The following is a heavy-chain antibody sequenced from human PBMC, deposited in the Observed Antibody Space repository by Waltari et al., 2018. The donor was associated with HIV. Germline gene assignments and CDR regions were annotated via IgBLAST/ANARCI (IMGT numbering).Heavy chain of an antibody. J-gene: IGHJ5*02. CDR2: IIPIFGTA. CDR3: ARAYYYDSSGYPDWCDP. Sequence: QVQLVQSGAEVKKPGSSVKVSCKASGGTFSSYAISWVRQAPGQGLEWMGGIIPIFGTANYAQKFQGRVTITADESTSTAYMELSSLRSEDTAVYYCARAYYYDSSGYPDWCDPWGQGTLVTVSS. V-gene: IGHV1-69*01. D-gene: IGHD3-22*01. CDR1: GGTFSSYA.